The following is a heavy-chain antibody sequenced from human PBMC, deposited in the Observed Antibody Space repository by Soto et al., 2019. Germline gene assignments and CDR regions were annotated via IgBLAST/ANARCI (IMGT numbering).Heavy chain of an antibody. J-gene: IGHJ6*02. CDR2: IKPDGSEQ. D-gene: IGHD1-20*01. Sequence: PGGSLRLSCAASGFPFSSYGMHWVRQAPGKGPEWVANIKPDGSEQYYVDAVKGRFTISRHNANNSLYLQMNSLRAEHTAVYFCARGNWNYYYGFDFWGQGTKVTVYS. CDR3: ARGNWNYYYGFDF. CDR1: GFPFSSYG. V-gene: IGHV3-7*01.